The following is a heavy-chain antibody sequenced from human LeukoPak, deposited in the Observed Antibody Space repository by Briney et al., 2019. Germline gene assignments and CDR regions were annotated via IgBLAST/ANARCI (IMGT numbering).Heavy chain of an antibody. V-gene: IGHV3-7*01. Sequence: GGSLRLSCVFSGFTFCNYWMKWVRQAPGKGLEWVASINEDGSGKYSMDSVKDRVTISRDNAKNSLDLQINSLTVEDTAIYYCVRDDGDVWGKGTTVTVSS. J-gene: IGHJ6*04. CDR3: VRDDGDV. CDR1: GFTFCNYW. CDR2: INEDGSGK.